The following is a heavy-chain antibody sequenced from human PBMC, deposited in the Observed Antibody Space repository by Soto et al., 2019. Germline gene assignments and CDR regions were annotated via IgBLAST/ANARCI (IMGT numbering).Heavy chain of an antibody. CDR2: ISSSSSYI. V-gene: IGHV3-21*01. CDR1: GFTFSSYS. D-gene: IGHD2-15*01. CDR3: ASEGYCSGGSCYSGIYYYYYYGMDV. J-gene: IGHJ6*02. Sequence: GASLKISFAAPGFTFSSYSMNWVRQAPGKGLEWVPSISSSSSYIYYADSVKGRFTISRDNAKNSLYLQMNSLRAEDTAVYYCASEGYCSGGSCYSGIYYYYYYGMDVWGQGTTVTVS.